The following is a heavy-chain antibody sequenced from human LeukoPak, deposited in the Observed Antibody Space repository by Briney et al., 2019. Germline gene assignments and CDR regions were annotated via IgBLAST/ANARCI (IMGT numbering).Heavy chain of an antibody. D-gene: IGHD3-22*01. CDR2: IYTGGGT. J-gene: IGHJ4*02. CDR3: ARDGDDTSGYFSPFDY. Sequence: GGSLRLSCAASGFTFSSYSMNWVRQAPGKGLEWVAVIYTGGGTYYADSVKGRFTISRDNSKNTLYLQMNSLGVEDTAVYYCARDGDDTSGYFSPFDYWGQGTLVTVSS. V-gene: IGHV3-53*01. CDR1: GFTFSSYS.